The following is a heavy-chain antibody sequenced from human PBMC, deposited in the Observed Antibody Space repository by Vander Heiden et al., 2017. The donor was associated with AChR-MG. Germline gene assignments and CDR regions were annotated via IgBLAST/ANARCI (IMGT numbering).Heavy chain of an antibody. D-gene: IGHD2-2*02. J-gene: IGHJ6*03. Sequence: EVQLVESGGGLVKPGGSLRLSCAASGFTFSSYSMNWVRQAPGKGLEWVSSISSSSSYIYYADSVKGRFTISRDNAKNSLYLQMNSLRAEDTAVYYCATTRHCSRTSCYTPPPYYYMDVWGKGTTVTVSS. V-gene: IGHV3-21*01. CDR2: ISSSSSYI. CDR1: GFTFSSYS. CDR3: ATTRHCSRTSCYTPPPYYYMDV.